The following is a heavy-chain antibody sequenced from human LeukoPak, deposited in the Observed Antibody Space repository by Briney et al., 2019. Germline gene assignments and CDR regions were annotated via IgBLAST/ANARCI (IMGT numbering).Heavy chain of an antibody. V-gene: IGHV3-64D*06. CDR2: IISNGGST. J-gene: IGHJ3*02. Sequence: GGSLRLSCSASGFSFSTNAMHWVRQAPGKGLEYVSAIISNGGSTYYADSVKGRFTISRDNSKNMVLLQMSSLRAEDTAVYYCVKGRIEGVIIDAFDIWGQGTVVTVSS. CDR1: GFSFSTNA. D-gene: IGHD3-10*01. CDR3: VKGRIEGVIIDAFDI.